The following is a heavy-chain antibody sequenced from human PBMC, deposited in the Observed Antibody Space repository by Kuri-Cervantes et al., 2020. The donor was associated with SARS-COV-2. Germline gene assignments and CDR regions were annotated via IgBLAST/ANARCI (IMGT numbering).Heavy chain of an antibody. J-gene: IGHJ4*02. CDR3: ARDGWGSSFDY. Sequence: GGSLRLSCTVSGVSVTTFGSYWTWIRQPPGKGLEWVANIKQDGSEKYYVDSVKGRFTISRDNAKNSLYLQMNSLRAEDTAVYYCARDGWGSSFDYWGQGTLVTVSS. V-gene: IGHV3-7*01. CDR1: GVSVTTFG. D-gene: IGHD7-27*01. CDR2: IKQDGSEK.